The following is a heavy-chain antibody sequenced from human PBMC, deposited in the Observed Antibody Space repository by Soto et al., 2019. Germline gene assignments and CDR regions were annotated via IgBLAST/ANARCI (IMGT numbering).Heavy chain of an antibody. CDR3: ARRSGLWFGGYLYYYMDV. J-gene: IGHJ6*03. D-gene: IGHD3-10*01. CDR2: IYPGDSDT. CDR1: GYSFTSYW. Sequence: GESLKISCKGSGYSFTSYWIGWVRQMPGKGLEWMGIIYPGDSDTRYSPSFQGQGTISADKSIGTAYLQWSSLKASDTAMYYCARRSGLWFGGYLYYYMDVWGKGTTVTVSS. V-gene: IGHV5-51*01.